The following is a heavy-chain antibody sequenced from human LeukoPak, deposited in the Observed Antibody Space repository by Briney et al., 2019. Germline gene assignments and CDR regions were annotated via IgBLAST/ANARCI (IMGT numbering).Heavy chain of an antibody. CDR3: ARSTTPNENEYFEH. CDR2: INPNSGGT. V-gene: IGHV1-2*02. D-gene: IGHD2/OR15-2a*01. Sequence: GGPVKVSCKTSGYIFSDYYMHWVRQAPGQRLEWMGWINPNSGGTNYIQKFQGRVTMTRDTSISTAYMELSRLRSDDTAVYYCARSTTPNENEYFEHWGQGTLVTVSS. J-gene: IGHJ1*01. CDR1: GYIFSDYY.